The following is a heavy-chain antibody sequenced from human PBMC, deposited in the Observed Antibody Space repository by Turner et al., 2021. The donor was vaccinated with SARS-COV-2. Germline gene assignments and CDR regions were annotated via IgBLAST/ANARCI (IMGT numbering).Heavy chain of an antibody. Sequence: QLQLQESGPGLVKPSETLSLTCTVSGGSISSSSYYWGWIRQPPGKGLEWIGSIYYSGSTYYNPSLKSRVTISVDTSKNQFSLKLSSVTAADTAVYYCAGAPSGLHGMAVWGQGTTVTVSS. D-gene: IGHD2-21*02. J-gene: IGHJ6*02. CDR1: GGSISSSSYY. V-gene: IGHV4-39*01. CDR2: IYYSGST. CDR3: AGAPSGLHGMAV.